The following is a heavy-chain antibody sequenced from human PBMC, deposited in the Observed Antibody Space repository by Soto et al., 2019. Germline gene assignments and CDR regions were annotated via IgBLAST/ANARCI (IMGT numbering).Heavy chain of an antibody. Sequence: EVQLVESGGGLVQPGGSLRLSCAASGFTVSSNYMSWVRQAPGKGLEWVSVIYSGGSTYYADSVKGRFTISRDNSKNTLYLQMTSLSAEDTAVYYCAREASRGFFAMFAFDIWGQGTMVTVSS. V-gene: IGHV3-66*01. J-gene: IGHJ3*02. CDR3: AREASRGFFAMFAFDI. CDR2: IYSGGST. D-gene: IGHD3-10*02. CDR1: GFTVSSNY.